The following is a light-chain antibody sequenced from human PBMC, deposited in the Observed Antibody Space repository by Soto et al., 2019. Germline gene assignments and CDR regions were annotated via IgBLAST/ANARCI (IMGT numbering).Light chain of an antibody. V-gene: IGKV2-30*01. J-gene: IGKJ1*01. CDR1: RSLVYSDGNTS. CDR3: MQGTHWPHT. Sequence: DVVMTQSPLPLPVTLGQPASISCRSSRSLVYSDGNTSLNWFQQRPGQSPRRLIVEVSNRASGVPERFCGGASVTDFTTKISRVEAEDVVVYYYMQGTHWPHTFGQGTKVESK. CDR2: EVS.